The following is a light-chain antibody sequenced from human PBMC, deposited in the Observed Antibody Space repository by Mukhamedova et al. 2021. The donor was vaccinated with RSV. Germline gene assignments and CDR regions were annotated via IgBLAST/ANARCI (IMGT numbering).Light chain of an antibody. Sequence: STWGGNNIGSKSVHWYQQKPGQAPVLVIYYDSDRPSGIPERFSGSNSGNTATLTISRVEAGDEADYYCQVWDRSRDHVVFGGGTKLTVL. J-gene: IGLJ2*01. CDR3: QVWDRSRDHVV. V-gene: IGLV3-21*04. CDR1: NIGSKS. CDR2: YDS.